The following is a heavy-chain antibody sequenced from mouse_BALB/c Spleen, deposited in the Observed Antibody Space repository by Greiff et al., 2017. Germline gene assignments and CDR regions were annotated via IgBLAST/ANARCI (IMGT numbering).Heavy chain of an antibody. CDR2: IWSGGST. CDR3: ARNNYGLFDY. J-gene: IGHJ2*01. CDR1: GFSLTSYG. D-gene: IGHD1-2*01. Sequence: VMLVESGPGLVQPSQSLSITCTVSGFSLTSYGVHWVRQSPGKGLEWLGVIWSGGSTDYNAAFISRLSISKDNSKSQVFFKMNSLQADDTAIYYCARNNYGLFDYWGQGTTLTVSS. V-gene: IGHV2-4-1*01.